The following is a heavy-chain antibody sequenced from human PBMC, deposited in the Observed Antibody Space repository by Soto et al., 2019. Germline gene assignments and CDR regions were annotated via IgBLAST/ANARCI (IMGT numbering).Heavy chain of an antibody. D-gene: IGHD3-3*01. CDR2: ISGSGGST. CDR3: AKEEQAYYDFWSGRSMDV. CDR1: GFTFSSYA. Sequence: GGSLRLSCAASGFTFSSYAMSWVRQAPGKGLEWVSAISGSGGSTYYADSVKGRFTISRDNSKNTLYLQMNSLRAEDTAVYYCAKEEQAYYDFWSGRSMDVWGQGTTVTVSS. V-gene: IGHV3-23*01. J-gene: IGHJ6*02.